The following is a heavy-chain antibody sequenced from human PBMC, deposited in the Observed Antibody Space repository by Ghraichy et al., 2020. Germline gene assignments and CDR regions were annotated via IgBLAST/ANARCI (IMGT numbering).Heavy chain of an antibody. CDR2: ISGSGGIT. CDR3: GKESPLCGGGCNSLLDY. J-gene: IGHJ4*02. Sequence: GGSLRLSFAASGFTFSSNSMSWVRQAPGKGLEWVSVISGSGGITHYADSVKGRFTISRDNSKNTVFLQMNSLRAEDTAVYYCGKESPLCGGGCNSLLDYWGQGNLVTVSS. V-gene: IGHV3-23*01. D-gene: IGHD2-15*01. CDR1: GFTFSSNS.